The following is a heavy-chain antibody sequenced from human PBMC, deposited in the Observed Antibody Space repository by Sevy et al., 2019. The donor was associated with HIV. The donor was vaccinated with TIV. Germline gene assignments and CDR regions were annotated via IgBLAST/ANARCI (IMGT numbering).Heavy chain of an antibody. CDR1: GYTFTAYY. V-gene: IGHV1-2*02. CDR3: ARGGSLRYYDSSGYSWFDP. Sequence: ASVKVSCKASGYTFTAYYMHWVRQAPGQGLEWMGWINPNSGGTNYAQKFQGRVTMTRETSISTAYMELRRLGSDDTAVYYCARGGSLRYYDSSGYSWFDPWGQGTLVTVSS. D-gene: IGHD3-22*01. J-gene: IGHJ5*02. CDR2: INPNSGGT.